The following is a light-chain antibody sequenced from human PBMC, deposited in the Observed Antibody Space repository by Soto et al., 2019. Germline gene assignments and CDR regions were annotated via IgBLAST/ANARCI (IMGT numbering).Light chain of an antibody. CDR2: AAS. Sequence: EIVMTQSPATLSVSPGERATLSCMASQSVSDSVVWYQQKSGQAPSLLIYAASTRAAGVPARFSGSGSGTEFTLTISSLQSEDFAVYFCQQYADWPKTFGQGTKVDIK. CDR1: QSVSDS. J-gene: IGKJ1*01. CDR3: QQYADWPKT. V-gene: IGKV3-15*01.